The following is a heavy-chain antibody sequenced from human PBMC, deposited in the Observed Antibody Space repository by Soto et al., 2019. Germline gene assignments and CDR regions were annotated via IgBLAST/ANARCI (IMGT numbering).Heavy chain of an antibody. CDR3: ARGFYYYDSSGYYLVRAFDI. V-gene: IGHV1-8*01. CDR2: MNPNSGNT. CDR1: GYTFTSYD. J-gene: IGHJ3*02. Sequence: RASVKVSCKASGYTFTSYDINWVQQATGQGLEWMGWMNPNSGNTGYAQKFQGRVTMTRNTSISTAYMELSSLRSEDTAVYYCARGFYYYDSSGYYLVRAFDIWGQGTMVTVSS. D-gene: IGHD3-22*01.